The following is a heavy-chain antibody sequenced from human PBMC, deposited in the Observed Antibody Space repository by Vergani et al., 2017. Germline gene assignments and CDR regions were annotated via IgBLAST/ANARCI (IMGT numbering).Heavy chain of an antibody. CDR1: GGTFSSYA. Sequence: QVQLVQSGAEVKQPGSSVKVSCKASGGTFSSYAISWVRQAPGQGLEWMGRIIPIFGKANYAQKFQGRVTITADESTSTSYMELSSLRSEDTAVYYCARDRAYDYGGNSGVDAFDIWGQGTLVTVSS. CDR3: ARDRAYDYGGNSGVDAFDI. J-gene: IGHJ4*02. V-gene: IGHV1-69*13. D-gene: IGHD4-23*01. CDR2: IIPIFGKA.